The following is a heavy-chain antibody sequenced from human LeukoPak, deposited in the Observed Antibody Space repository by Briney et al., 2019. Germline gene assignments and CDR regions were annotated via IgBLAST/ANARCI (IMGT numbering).Heavy chain of an antibody. D-gene: IGHD1-26*01. Sequence: SETLSLTCTVSGGSISSYYWSWIRKPPGKGLEWIGYIYYSGSTNYNPSLKSRVTISVDTSKNQFSLKLSSVTAADTAVYYCARDPLGYDAFDIWGQGTMVTVSS. J-gene: IGHJ3*02. CDR3: ARDPLGYDAFDI. CDR2: IYYSGST. V-gene: IGHV4-59*01. CDR1: GGSISSYY.